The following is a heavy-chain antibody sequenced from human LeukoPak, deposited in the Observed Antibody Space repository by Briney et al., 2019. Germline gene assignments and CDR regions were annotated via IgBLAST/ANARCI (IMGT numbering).Heavy chain of an antibody. CDR2: ININTGNP. J-gene: IGHJ4*02. CDR3: ARDRDSYSSSWYRD. D-gene: IGHD6-13*01. V-gene: IGHV7-4-1*02. CDR1: GYTFTNYA. Sequence: ASVKASCKASGYTFTNYALTSVRHATGQGLQWMAWININTGNPTYAQGFTGRFVFSLDTSVSTAYLQISSLKAEDTAVYYCARDRDSYSSSWYRDWGQGTLVTVSS.